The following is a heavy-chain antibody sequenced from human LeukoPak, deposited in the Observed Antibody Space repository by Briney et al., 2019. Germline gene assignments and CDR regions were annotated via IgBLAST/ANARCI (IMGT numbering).Heavy chain of an antibody. Sequence: RASVKVSCKASGYTFTGYYMHWVRQAPGQGLEWMGCINPNSGGTKYAQKFQGRVTMTRDTSISTAYMDLSRLRSDDTAVYYCARGMGVLVPAATWFDPWGQGTLVTVSS. J-gene: IGHJ5*02. CDR2: INPNSGGT. CDR3: ARGMGVLVPAATWFDP. D-gene: IGHD2-2*01. V-gene: IGHV1-2*02. CDR1: GYTFTGYY.